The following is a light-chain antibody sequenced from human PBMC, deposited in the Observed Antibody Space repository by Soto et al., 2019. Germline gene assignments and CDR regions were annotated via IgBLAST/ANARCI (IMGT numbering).Light chain of an antibody. Sequence: QSVVTQPPSASGTPGQRVTISCSGSSSSIGSNTVNWYQQLLGTAPKLLIFSDNQRPSGVPDRFSGSKSGTSASLAISGLQSEDEADYYCATWDDSLNGRVFGGGTKLTVL. V-gene: IGLV1-44*01. CDR3: ATWDDSLNGRV. CDR1: SSSIGSNT. CDR2: SDN. J-gene: IGLJ2*01.